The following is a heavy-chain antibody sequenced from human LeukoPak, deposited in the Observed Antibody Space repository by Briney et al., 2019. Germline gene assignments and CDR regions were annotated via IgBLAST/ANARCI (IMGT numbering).Heavy chain of an antibody. V-gene: IGHV3-74*01. D-gene: IGHD2-15*01. CDR2: INSDGSNT. Sequence: GGSLRLSCAASGFTLSSYWMHWVRQAPGKGLVWVSPINSDGSNTNYADSVKGRFTISRDNAKNTLYLQMNSLRAEDTAVYYCAKGGTRHADNWGQGTLVTVSS. CDR3: AKGGTRHADN. CDR1: GFTLSSYW. J-gene: IGHJ4*02.